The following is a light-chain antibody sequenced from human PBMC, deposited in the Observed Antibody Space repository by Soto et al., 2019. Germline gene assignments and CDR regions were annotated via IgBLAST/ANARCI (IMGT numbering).Light chain of an antibody. CDR2: GAS. CDR3: QQYGSSPIT. V-gene: IGKV3-20*01. CDR1: QSVSSN. Sequence: EIVLTQSPGTLSLSPGDRATLSCRASQSVSSNLAWYQQKPGQAPRLLIYGASSRAIGVPDRFSGSGSGTDFTLTISRLEPEDFAVYYCQQYGSSPITFGQGTRLEIK. J-gene: IGKJ5*01.